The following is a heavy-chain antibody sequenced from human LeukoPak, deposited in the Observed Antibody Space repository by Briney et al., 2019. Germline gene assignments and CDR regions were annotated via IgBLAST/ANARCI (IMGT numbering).Heavy chain of an antibody. D-gene: IGHD6-13*01. Sequence: SETLSLTCTVSGGSISSSNYYWGWIRQHPGKGLEWIGTIYYIESTYYNPSLKSRVTISVDTSKNQFYLKLSSVTAADTAVYYCARLDGQQLDSPLFDYWGQGTLVTVSS. J-gene: IGHJ4*02. CDR1: GGSISSSNYY. CDR2: IYYIEST. CDR3: ARLDGQQLDSPLFDY. V-gene: IGHV4-39*01.